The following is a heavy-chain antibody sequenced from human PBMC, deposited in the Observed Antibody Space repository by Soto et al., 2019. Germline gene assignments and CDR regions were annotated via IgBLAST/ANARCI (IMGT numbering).Heavy chain of an antibody. CDR1: GYSFTSYW. CDR2: IYPGDSDT. Sequence: VQLVQSGAEVKKPGASLKISCKGSGYSFTSYWIGWVRQMPGKGLEWMGIIYPGDSDTRYSPSFQGQVTISADKSISTAYVQWSSLKASDTAMYYCAGQGRFLDLAEPSGMDVWGQGTTVTVSS. J-gene: IGHJ6*02. CDR3: AGQGRFLDLAEPSGMDV. V-gene: IGHV5-51*01. D-gene: IGHD3-3*01.